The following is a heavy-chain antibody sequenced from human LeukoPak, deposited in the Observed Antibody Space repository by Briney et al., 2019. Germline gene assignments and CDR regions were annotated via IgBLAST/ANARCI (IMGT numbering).Heavy chain of an antibody. CDR1: GSSLTTTGVG. D-gene: IGHD2-15*01. Sequence: SGPTLVNPTQTLTLTCTFSGSSLTTTGVGVGWIRQPPGKALEWLAVIYWNDDKRYSPSLKSRLTITKDTSKDQVVLTMTNMDPVDTATYYCVVGFDYWGQGILVTVSS. V-gene: IGHV2-5*01. CDR3: VVGFDY. CDR2: IYWNDDK. J-gene: IGHJ4*02.